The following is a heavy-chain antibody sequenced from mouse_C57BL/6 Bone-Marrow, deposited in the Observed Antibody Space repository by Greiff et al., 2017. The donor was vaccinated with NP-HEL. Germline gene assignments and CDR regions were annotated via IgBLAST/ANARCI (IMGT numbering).Heavy chain of an antibody. J-gene: IGHJ3*01. CDR2: IYPGDGDT. D-gene: IGHD1-1*01. CDR3: AKGDYGSSSY. CDR1: GYAFSSSW. V-gene: IGHV1-82*01. Sequence: VKLQESGPELVKPGASVKISCKASGYAFSSSWMNWVKQRPGKGLEWIGRIYPGDGDTNYNGKFKGKATLTADKSSSTAYMQLSSLTSEDSAVYFCAKGDYGSSSYWGQGTLVTVSA.